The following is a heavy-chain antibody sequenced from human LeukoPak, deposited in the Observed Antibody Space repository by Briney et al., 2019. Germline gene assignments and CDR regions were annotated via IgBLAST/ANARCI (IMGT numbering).Heavy chain of an antibody. CDR1: GYTLTELS. V-gene: IGHV1-24*01. CDR3: ATLREGPAALSYFDY. Sequence: ASVKVSCKVSGYTLTELSMHWVRQAPGKGLEWMGGFDPKDGETIYAQKFQGRVTMTEDTSTDTAYMELSSLRSEDTAVYYCATLREGPAALSYFDYWGQGTLVTVSS. D-gene: IGHD2-2*01. CDR2: FDPKDGET. J-gene: IGHJ4*02.